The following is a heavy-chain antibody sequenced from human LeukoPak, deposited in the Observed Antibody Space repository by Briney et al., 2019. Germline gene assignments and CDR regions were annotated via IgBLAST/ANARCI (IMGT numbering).Heavy chain of an antibody. J-gene: IGHJ4*02. CDR3: ARRYASGWSPTFDY. Sequence: PSETLSLTCTVSGGSMSGYYWGWIRQPPGKGLEWIGYIYRSGGTNYNPSVRSRVSISLDTSKNQFSLELRSVTAADTAVYFCARRYASGWSPTFDYWGQGILVTLST. CDR1: GGSMSGYY. D-gene: IGHD6-19*01. V-gene: IGHV4-59*01. CDR2: IYRSGGT.